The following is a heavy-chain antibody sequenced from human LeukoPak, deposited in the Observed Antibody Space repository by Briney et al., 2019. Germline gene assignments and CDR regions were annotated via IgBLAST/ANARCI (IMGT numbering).Heavy chain of an antibody. D-gene: IGHD1-20*01. CDR3: ARERDNWKTTSSNAFDI. Sequence: ASVKVSCKVSGYTLTELSMHWVRQAPGKGLEWMGGFDPEDGETIYAQKFQGRVTMTEDTSTDTAYMELSSLRSDDTAVYYCARERDNWKTTSSNAFDIWGQGTMVTVSS. V-gene: IGHV1-24*01. J-gene: IGHJ3*02. CDR1: GYTLTELS. CDR2: FDPEDGET.